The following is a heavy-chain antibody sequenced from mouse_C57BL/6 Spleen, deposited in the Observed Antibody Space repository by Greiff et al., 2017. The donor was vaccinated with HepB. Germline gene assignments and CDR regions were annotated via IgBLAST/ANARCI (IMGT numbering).Heavy chain of an antibody. Sequence: EVKLQESGAELVKPGASVKLSCTASGFNIKDYYMHWVKQRTEQGLEWIGRIDPEDGETKYAPKFQGKATITADTSSNTAYLQLSSLTSEDTAVYYCALITTVVATRAMDYWGQGTSVTVSS. CDR2: IDPEDGET. D-gene: IGHD1-1*01. CDR3: ALITTVVATRAMDY. CDR1: GFNIKDYY. V-gene: IGHV14-2*01. J-gene: IGHJ4*01.